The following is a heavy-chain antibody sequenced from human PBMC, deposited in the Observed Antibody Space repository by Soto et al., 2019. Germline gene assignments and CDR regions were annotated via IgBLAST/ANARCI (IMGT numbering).Heavy chain of an antibody. CDR3: ARGRSFGVSSGWYRVGYFDY. Sequence: SETLSLTCAVYGGSFSGYYWSWIRQPPGKGLEWIGEINHSGSTSYNPSLKSRVTISVDTSKNQFSLKLSSVTAADTAVYYCARGRSFGVSSGWYRVGYFDYWGQGTLVTVSS. V-gene: IGHV4-34*01. CDR1: GGSFSGYY. CDR2: INHSGST. D-gene: IGHD6-19*01. J-gene: IGHJ4*02.